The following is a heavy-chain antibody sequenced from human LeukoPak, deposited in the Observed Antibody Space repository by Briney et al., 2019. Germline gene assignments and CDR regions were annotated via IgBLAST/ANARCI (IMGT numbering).Heavy chain of an antibody. CDR3: ASALGYYDSSGYYSYYFDY. D-gene: IGHD3-22*01. CDR1: GGTFSSYA. Sequence: SVKVSCKASGGTFSSYAISWVRQAPGQGLEWMGRIIPIFGTANYAQKLQGRVTITTDESTSTAYMELSSLRSEDTAVYYCASALGYYDSSGYYSYYFDYWGQGTLVTVSS. J-gene: IGHJ4*02. CDR2: IIPIFGTA. V-gene: IGHV1-69*05.